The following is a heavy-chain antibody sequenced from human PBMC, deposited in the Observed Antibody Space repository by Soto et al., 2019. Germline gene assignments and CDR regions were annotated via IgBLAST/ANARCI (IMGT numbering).Heavy chain of an antibody. CDR1: RFTFSDYA. CDR3: AKDAVPYNGKWDWFDP. V-gene: IGHV3-23*01. CDR2: IGGGGTDT. Sequence: DVQLLESGGGLVQPGGSLTLSCAASRFTFSDYAMSWVRQAPGKGLEWGSAIGGGGTDTYYADSVKGRFTISRDNSKNTLYLQMNSLRDEDTAVYYCAKDAVPYNGKWDWFDPWGQGTLVTVSS. D-gene: IGHD1-26*01. J-gene: IGHJ5*02.